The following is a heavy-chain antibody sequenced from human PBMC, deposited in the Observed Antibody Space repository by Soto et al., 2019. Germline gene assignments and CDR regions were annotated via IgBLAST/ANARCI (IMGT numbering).Heavy chain of an antibody. V-gene: IGHV3-53*01. D-gene: IGHD3-22*01. CDR1: GFTVSRNY. CDR3: ARDREYYDSSGYYDYYGMDV. CDR2: IYSGGST. Sequence: HPWGSLRLSCAASGFTVSRNYRSWVRQAPGKGLEWVSVIYSGGSTYYADSVKGRFTISRDNSKNTLYLQMNSLRAEDTAVYYCARDREYYDSSGYYDYYGMDVWGQGTTVTVS. J-gene: IGHJ6*02.